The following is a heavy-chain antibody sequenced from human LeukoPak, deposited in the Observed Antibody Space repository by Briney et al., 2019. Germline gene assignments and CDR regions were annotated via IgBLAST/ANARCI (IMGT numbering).Heavy chain of an antibody. Sequence: GGSLRLSCAASGFTFSSYAMSWVRQAPGKGLEWVSVIYSGGSTYYADSVKGRLTISRDNSKNTLYLQMNSLRAEDTAVYYCARQRGYYEGYFDYWGQGTLVTVSS. V-gene: IGHV3-66*04. D-gene: IGHD3-22*01. CDR2: IYSGGST. CDR3: ARQRGYYEGYFDY. CDR1: GFTFSSYA. J-gene: IGHJ4*02.